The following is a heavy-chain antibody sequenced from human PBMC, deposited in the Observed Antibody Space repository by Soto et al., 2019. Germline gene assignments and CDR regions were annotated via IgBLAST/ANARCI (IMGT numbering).Heavy chain of an antibody. CDR3: AKPITMIVVVITPIDY. D-gene: IGHD3-22*01. Sequence: VQLLESGGGLVQPGGSLRLSCAASGFTFSIYAMSWVRQAPGKGLEWVSGIGGGNDDTYYADSVKGRFTISRDNSKSTLSLQMNGLSAEDTAVYYCAKPITMIVVVITPIDYWGQGTLVTVSS. J-gene: IGHJ4*02. CDR1: GFTFSIYA. CDR2: IGGGNDDT. V-gene: IGHV3-23*01.